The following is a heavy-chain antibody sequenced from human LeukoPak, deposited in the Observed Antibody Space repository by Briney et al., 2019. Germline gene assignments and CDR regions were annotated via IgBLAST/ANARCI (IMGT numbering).Heavy chain of an antibody. Sequence: SETLSLTCTVSGYSISSGYYWGWIRQPPGKGLEWIGSIYHSGSTYYNPSVKSRVSISVDTSKNQFYLKLSSATAADTAVYYCARAPRRVVARTGGFDYWGPGTLVTVSS. CDR3: ARAPRRVVARTGGFDY. J-gene: IGHJ4*02. CDR2: IYHSGST. CDR1: GYSISSGYY. V-gene: IGHV4-38-2*02. D-gene: IGHD3-3*01.